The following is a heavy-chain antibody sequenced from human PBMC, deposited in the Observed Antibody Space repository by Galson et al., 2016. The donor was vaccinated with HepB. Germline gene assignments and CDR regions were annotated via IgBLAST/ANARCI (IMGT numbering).Heavy chain of an antibody. CDR2: SGSGSPT. CDR3: AKSVLEYDILTGYYRRGADY. D-gene: IGHD3-9*01. V-gene: IGHV3-23*01. Sequence: SLRLSCAASGFTFSSYAMSWVRQAPGKGLEWVSSSGSGSPTYYADSVKGRFTTSRDNSKNTLFLQMHSLRADDTAVYYCAKSVLEYDILTGYYRRGADYWGQGTLVTVSS. CDR1: GFTFSSYA. J-gene: IGHJ4*02.